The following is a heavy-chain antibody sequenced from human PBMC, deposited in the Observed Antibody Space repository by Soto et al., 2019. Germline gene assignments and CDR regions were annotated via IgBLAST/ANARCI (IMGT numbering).Heavy chain of an antibody. J-gene: IGHJ4*02. D-gene: IGHD4-4*01. CDR3: ITDRGGVYSGPGFDY. CDR2: IKRKGEDGTT. CDR1: GFTFTNAW. V-gene: IGHV3-15*07. Sequence: EVHLVESGGGLVTPGGSLRLSCAASGFTFTNAWMNWVRQAPGKGLEWVARIKRKGEDGTTDYAAPVKGRFTISRDDSTTTLYLQMSSLRTEDTAVYYCITDRGGVYSGPGFDYWGQGTLVTVSS.